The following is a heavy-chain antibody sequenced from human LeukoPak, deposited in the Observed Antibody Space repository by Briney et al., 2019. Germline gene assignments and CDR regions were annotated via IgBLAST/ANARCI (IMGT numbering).Heavy chain of an antibody. CDR3: ARDARLRYSSSWYEGNFQH. CDR1: GYTFTSHG. V-gene: IGHV1-18*01. J-gene: IGHJ1*01. Sequence: ASVKVSCKASGYTFTSHGITWVRKAPGQGLEWMGWISGYNGNTNYAQKFQGRVTMTTDTSTSTAYMELRSLTSDDTAVYYCARDARLRYSSSWYEGNFQHWGQRTLVTVSS. D-gene: IGHD6-13*01. CDR2: ISGYNGNT.